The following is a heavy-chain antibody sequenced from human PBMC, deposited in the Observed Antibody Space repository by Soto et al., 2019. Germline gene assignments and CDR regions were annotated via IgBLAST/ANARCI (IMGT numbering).Heavy chain of an antibody. J-gene: IGHJ4*02. CDR1: GASICSNF. CDR3: ARGDSDLDY. V-gene: IGHV4-59*01. Sequence: ETLSLSGPVYGASICSNFWSCVRQPTGKELEWIGYIYDSGSTKHNASLKSRVTISVDTSKNQSSLKVSSVTSADTAVYFCARGDSDLDYWGQGTLVTVYS. D-gene: IGHD5-18*01. CDR2: IYDSGST.